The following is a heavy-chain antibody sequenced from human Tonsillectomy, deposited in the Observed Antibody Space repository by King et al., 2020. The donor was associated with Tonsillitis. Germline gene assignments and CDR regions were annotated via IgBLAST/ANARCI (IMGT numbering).Heavy chain of an antibody. CDR3: ARRRDGTNSYDY. CDR2: IYYSGNT. Sequence: VQLQESGPGLVRPSETLSLTCTVSGGSISSYYWSWIRQPPGKGLEWIGYIYYSGNTNYNPSLKSRVTISVDTSKNQFSLRLTSVTAADTAVYYCARRRDGTNSYDYWGQGTLVTVSS. D-gene: IGHD4-23*01. J-gene: IGHJ4*02. CDR1: GGSISSYY. V-gene: IGHV4-59*08.